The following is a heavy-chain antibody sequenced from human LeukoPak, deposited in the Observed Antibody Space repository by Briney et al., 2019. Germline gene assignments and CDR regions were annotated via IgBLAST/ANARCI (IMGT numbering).Heavy chain of an antibody. V-gene: IGHV4-59*08. J-gene: IGHJ4*02. Sequence: PSETLSLTCTVSGGSISRYYWSWIRQPPGKGLEWIGYIYHSGSTNYNPSLESRVTISVDTSKNQFSLKVSSVIAADTAVYYCARLSQYGDYSDYWGQGTLVTVSS. D-gene: IGHD4-17*01. CDR3: ARLSQYGDYSDY. CDR1: GGSISRYY. CDR2: IYHSGST.